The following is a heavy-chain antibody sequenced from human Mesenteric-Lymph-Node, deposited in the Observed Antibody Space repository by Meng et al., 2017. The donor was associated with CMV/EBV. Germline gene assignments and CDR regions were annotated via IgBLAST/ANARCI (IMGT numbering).Heavy chain of an antibody. V-gene: IGHV3-7*01. CDR3: ARPISSGYYRGDAFDI. Sequence: GESLKISCAASGFTFSSYWMSWVRQAPGKGLEWVANIKQDGSEKYYVDSVKGRFTISRDNAKNSLYLQMNSLRAEDTAVYYCARPISSGYYRGDAFDIWGQGTMVTVSS. CDR2: IKQDGSEK. CDR1: GFTFSSYW. D-gene: IGHD3-22*01. J-gene: IGHJ3*02.